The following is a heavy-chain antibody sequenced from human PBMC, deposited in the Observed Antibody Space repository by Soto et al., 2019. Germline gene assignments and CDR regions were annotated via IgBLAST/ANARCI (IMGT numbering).Heavy chain of an antibody. CDR1: GGSFSGYY. V-gene: IGHV4-34*01. J-gene: IGHJ6*02. CDR3: ARGFNSSWYRHYYYYSMDV. CDR2: INHSGST. Sequence: TSETLSLTCAVYGGSFSGYYWSWIRQPPGKGLEWIGEINHSGSTNYNPSLKSRVTISVDTSKNQFSLKLSSVTAADTAVYYCARGFNSSWYRHYYYYSMDVWGQGTTVTVSS. D-gene: IGHD6-13*01.